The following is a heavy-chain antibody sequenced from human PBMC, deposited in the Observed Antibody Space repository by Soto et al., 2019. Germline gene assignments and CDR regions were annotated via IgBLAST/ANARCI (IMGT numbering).Heavy chain of an antibody. CDR1: GYTFTSYG. CDR3: ARDYPPGYYYDSSGPFGIDY. V-gene: IGHV1-18*04. J-gene: IGHJ4*02. CDR2: ISAYNGNT. Sequence: ASVKVSCKASGYTFTSYGISWVRQAPGQGREWMGWISAYNGNTNYAQKLQGRVTMTTDTSTSTAYMELRSLRSDDTAVYYCARDYPPGYYYDSSGPFGIDYWGQGXLVTVSS. D-gene: IGHD3-22*01.